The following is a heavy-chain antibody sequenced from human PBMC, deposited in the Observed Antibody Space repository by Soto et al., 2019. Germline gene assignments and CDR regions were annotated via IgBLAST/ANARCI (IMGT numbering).Heavy chain of an antibody. Sequence: GASVKASCKASGYTFTSYDINWVRQATGQGLEWMGWMNPNSGNTGYAQKFQGRVTMTRNTSISTAYMELSSLRSEDTAVYYCARGPSLYRSSGWYGSEYFQHWGQGTLVTVSS. V-gene: IGHV1-8*01. D-gene: IGHD6-19*01. CDR2: MNPNSGNT. CDR1: GYTFTSYD. J-gene: IGHJ1*01. CDR3: ARGPSLYRSSGWYGSEYFQH.